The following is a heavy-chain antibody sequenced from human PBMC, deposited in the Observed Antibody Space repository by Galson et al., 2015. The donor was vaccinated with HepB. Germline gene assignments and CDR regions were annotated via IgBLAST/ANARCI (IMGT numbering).Heavy chain of an antibody. D-gene: IGHD1-26*01. CDR2: ISGSGGST. CDR1: GFTFSSYS. Sequence: SLRLSCAASGFTFSSYSMSWARQAPGKGLEWVSSISGSGGSTYYADSVKGRFTISRDSSKNTVYLQMNSLRAEDTAVYYCAKVKWEPLPFDYWGRGTLVTVSS. J-gene: IGHJ4*02. V-gene: IGHV3-23*01. CDR3: AKVKWEPLPFDY.